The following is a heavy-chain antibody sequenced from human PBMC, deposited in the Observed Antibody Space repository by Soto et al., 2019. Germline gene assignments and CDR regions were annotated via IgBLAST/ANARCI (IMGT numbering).Heavy chain of an antibody. CDR3: AHSRIVGARSTWVDP. D-gene: IGHD1-26*01. CDR1: GFSLSTSGVG. J-gene: IGHJ5*02. Sequence: QITLKESGPTLVKPTQTLTLTCTFSGFSLSTSGVGVGWIRQPPGKALEWLALIYWDDDKRNSPSLKSRLTTTKYNSKHTLVLTMTNLDTVDTATYYWAHSRIVGARSTWVDPWGQGTLVTVSS. V-gene: IGHV2-5*02. CDR2: IYWDDDK.